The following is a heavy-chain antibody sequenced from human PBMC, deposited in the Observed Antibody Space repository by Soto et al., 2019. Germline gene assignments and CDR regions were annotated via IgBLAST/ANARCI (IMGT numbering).Heavy chain of an antibody. J-gene: IGHJ4*02. D-gene: IGHD3-22*01. Sequence: EVQLVESGGGLVQPGGSLRLSCAASGFTFSSYSMNWVRQAPGKGLEWVSYISSSSSTIYYADSVKGRFTISRDNAKNSLYLQMNSLRDEDTAVYSCARVLYYYDSSGYWGYWGQGTLVTVSS. CDR3: ARVLYYYDSSGYWGY. CDR1: GFTFSSYS. CDR2: ISSSSSTI. V-gene: IGHV3-48*02.